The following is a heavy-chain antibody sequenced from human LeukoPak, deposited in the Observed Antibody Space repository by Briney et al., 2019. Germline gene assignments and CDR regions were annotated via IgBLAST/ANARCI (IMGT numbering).Heavy chain of an antibody. V-gene: IGHV4-39*01. J-gene: IGHJ5*02. CDR3: GGGGNWNYDLHNWFDP. D-gene: IGHD1-7*01. CDR2: IYYRGST. Sequence: SETLSLTCTVPGGSISSSIYYWGWIRQPPGEGLEWHGCIYYRGSTYYNPSLKSRLTISVDTSKNQFSLKLSSVTAADTAVYYCGGGGNWNYDLHNWFDPWGQGTLVTVSS. CDR1: GGSISSSIYY.